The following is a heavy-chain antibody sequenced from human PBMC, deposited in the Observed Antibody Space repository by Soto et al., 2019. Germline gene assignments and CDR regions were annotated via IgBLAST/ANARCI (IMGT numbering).Heavy chain of an antibody. CDR3: ARQGYHDCWSGFPAPDYGMDV. J-gene: IGHJ6*02. CDR2: IYPGDSHT. Sequence: PGPSLKIASNGSGYSCTSHWIRWVRQMPRKGLECMGIIYPGDSHTIYSPSFQGQVTIPADKSISTAFLQWRSLKASDTAMYYCARQGYHDCWSGFPAPDYGMDVWGQGTTVTVSS. D-gene: IGHD3-3*01. CDR1: GYSCTSHW. V-gene: IGHV5-51*01.